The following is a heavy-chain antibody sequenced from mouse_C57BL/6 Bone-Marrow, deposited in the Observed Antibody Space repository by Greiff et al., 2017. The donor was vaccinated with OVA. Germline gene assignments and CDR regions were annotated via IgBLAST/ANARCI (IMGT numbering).Heavy chain of an antibody. CDR2: IDPSDSYT. V-gene: IGHV1-69*01. Sequence: QVQLQQPGAELVMPGASVTLSCKASGYTFTSYWMHWVKQRPGQGLEWIGEIDPSDSYTNYNQKFKGKSILTVDKSSSTAYMQLSSLTSEDSAVYYCAREEGWLPPWFAYWGQGTLVTVSA. J-gene: IGHJ3*01. D-gene: IGHD2-3*01. CDR3: AREEGWLPPWFAY. CDR1: GYTFTSYW.